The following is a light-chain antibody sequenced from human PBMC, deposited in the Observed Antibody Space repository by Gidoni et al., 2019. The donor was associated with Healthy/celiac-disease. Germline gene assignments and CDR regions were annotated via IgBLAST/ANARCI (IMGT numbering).Light chain of an antibody. CDR2: WAS. CDR3: QQYYSTPSYT. J-gene: IGKJ2*01. CDR1: QSVLYSSNNKNY. V-gene: IGKV4-1*01. Sequence: DIVMTQSPDSLAVSLGERATINCKSSQSVLYSSNNKNYLAWYQQKPGQPPKLLIYWASTRESGVPDRFSGSGSGTDFTLTISSLQAEDVAVYYCQQYYSTPSYTFAQXTKLEIK.